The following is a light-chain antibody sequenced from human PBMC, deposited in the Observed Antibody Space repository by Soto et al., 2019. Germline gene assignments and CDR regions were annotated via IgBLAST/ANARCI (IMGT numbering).Light chain of an antibody. Sequence: DIQMTQSPFTLSASVGDRVTITCRASQSVSNWLAWHQQKSGKAPKLIIYDASSLEGGVPSRFSGSGSGTEFTLTISDLQADDFATYYCQQYHSYPYTFGQGTKVEF. CDR1: QSVSNW. CDR3: QQYHSYPYT. CDR2: DAS. J-gene: IGKJ2*01. V-gene: IGKV1-5*01.